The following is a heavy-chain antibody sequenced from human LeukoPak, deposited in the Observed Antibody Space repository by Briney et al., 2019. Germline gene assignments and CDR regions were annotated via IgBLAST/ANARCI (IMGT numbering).Heavy chain of an antibody. Sequence: GASVKVSCKASGYTFTGYYMHWVRQAPGQGLEWMGWINPNSGGTNYAQKFQGRVTMTRDTSISTAYMELSRLRSDDTAVYYCARDPLILFFYDYGNPNPFDYWGQGTLVTVSS. CDR3: ARDPLILFFYDYGNPNPFDY. V-gene: IGHV1-2*02. CDR1: GYTFTGYY. CDR2: INPNSGGT. J-gene: IGHJ4*02. D-gene: IGHD4-17*01.